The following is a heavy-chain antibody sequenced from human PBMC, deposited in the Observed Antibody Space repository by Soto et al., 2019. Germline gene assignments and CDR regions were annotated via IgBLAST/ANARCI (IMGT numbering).Heavy chain of an antibody. V-gene: IGHV1-2*04. Sequence: QVQLVQSGAEVRRPGASVRVSCKASGYSFIDYYLNWVRQAPGQGLEWMGWINSKDGATKSAQKFQDWVTTTMDTPHQPDYLDLKSDDTAVYYCARGSKVVATPARDDWFEPWGQGTQVTVSS. D-gene: IGHD2-21*02. CDR2: INSKDGAT. CDR1: GYSFIDYY. CDR3: ARGSKVVATPARDDWFEP. J-gene: IGHJ5*02.